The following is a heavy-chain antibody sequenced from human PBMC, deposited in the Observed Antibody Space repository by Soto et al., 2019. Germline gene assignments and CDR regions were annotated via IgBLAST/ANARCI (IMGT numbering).Heavy chain of an antibody. Sequence: EVQLVESGGGLVQPGRSLRLSCAASGFTFDDYAMHWVRQAPGKGLEWVSGISWNSGSIGYADSVKGRFTISRDNAKNSLYLQMNSLRAEDTALYYCAKHFRGRDWNYLDYWGQGTLVTVSS. J-gene: IGHJ4*02. CDR1: GFTFDDYA. V-gene: IGHV3-9*01. D-gene: IGHD3-10*01. CDR3: AKHFRGRDWNYLDY. CDR2: ISWNSGSI.